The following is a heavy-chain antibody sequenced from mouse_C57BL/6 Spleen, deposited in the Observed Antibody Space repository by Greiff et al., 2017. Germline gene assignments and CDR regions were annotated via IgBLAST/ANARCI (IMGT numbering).Heavy chain of an antibody. CDR3: ARRVYGDAMDY. Sequence: VQLQQSGPELVKPGASVKISCKASGYTFTDYYMNWVKQSHGKSLEWIGDINPNNGGTSYNQKFKGKATVTVDKSSSTAYMELRSLTSEDSAVYDCARRVYGDAMDYWGQGTSVTVSS. D-gene: IGHD2-13*01. V-gene: IGHV1-26*01. CDR2: INPNNGGT. CDR1: GYTFTDYY. J-gene: IGHJ4*01.